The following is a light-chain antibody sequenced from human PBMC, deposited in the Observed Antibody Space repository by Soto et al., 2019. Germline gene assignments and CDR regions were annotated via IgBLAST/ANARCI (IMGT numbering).Light chain of an antibody. CDR3: QQYNSYAWT. CDR1: QSISSW. CDR2: DAS. Sequence: DIKMTQSPSTLSASVGDRVTITCRASQSISSWLAWYQQKPGKAPKLLIYDASSLGSGVPSRFSGSGSGTEFTLTISSLQPDDFATYYCQQYNSYAWTFGQGTKVDI. J-gene: IGKJ1*01. V-gene: IGKV1-5*01.